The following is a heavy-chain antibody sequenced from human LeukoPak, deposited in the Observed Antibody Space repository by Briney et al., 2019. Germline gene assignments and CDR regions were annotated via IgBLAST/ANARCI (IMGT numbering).Heavy chain of an antibody. D-gene: IGHD3-22*01. CDR1: GYSFTSYW. CDR2: IYPGDSDT. J-gene: IGHJ4*02. CDR3: ARHGVTIGGIYYDSSGSFDY. V-gene: IGHV5-51*01. Sequence: HGESLKISCKGSGYSFTSYWIGWVRQMPGKGLEWMGIIYPGDSDTRYSPSFQGQVTISADKSISTAYLQWSSLKASDTAMYYCARHGVTIGGIYYDSSGSFDYWGQGTLVTVSS.